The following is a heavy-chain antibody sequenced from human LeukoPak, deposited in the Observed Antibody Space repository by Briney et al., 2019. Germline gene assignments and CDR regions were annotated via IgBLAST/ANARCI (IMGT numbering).Heavy chain of an antibody. D-gene: IGHD2-2*01. Sequence: SETLSLTCSVSGDSVRNDFYYWGWIRQPPGKGLEWVACLSHAGNTWYNPSLESRLSISVYTSKNQFSLKFSPVTAADTALYWCARHNAPRRVGFDFWGQGILVTVSS. J-gene: IGHJ4*02. CDR1: GDSVRNDFYY. CDR2: LSHAGNT. V-gene: IGHV4-39*01. CDR3: ARHNAPRRVGFDF.